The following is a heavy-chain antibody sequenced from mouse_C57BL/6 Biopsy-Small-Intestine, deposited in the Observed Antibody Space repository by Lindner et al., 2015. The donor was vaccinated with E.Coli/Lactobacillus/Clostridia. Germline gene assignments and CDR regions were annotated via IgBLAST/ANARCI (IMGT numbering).Heavy chain of an antibody. CDR2: INTNNGNP. D-gene: IGHD1-3*01. CDR1: GYSFTNYA. Sequence: VKVSCKASGYSFTNYAMYWVRQAPGQGLEWMGWINTNNGNPTYAQGFTGRFVFSLDTSVSTAYLQISSLKAEDTAVYYCAREKTVFGVVSGFDPWGQGTLVTVSS. V-gene: IGHV9-3*02. J-gene: IGHJ4*01. CDR3: AREKTVFGVVSGFDP.